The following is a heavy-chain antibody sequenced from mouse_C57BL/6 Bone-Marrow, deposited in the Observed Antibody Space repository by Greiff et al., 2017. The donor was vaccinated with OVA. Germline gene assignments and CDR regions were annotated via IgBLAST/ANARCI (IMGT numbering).Heavy chain of an antibody. CDR3: ARGELY. Sequence: QVHVKQSGPELVPPGASVKISCKASGYTFTDYYLNWVQQRPGQGLEWLGWLFPGSVSTYYNEKLKGKATLTVDKSSSTADMLLSSLTSEDSAGYCCARGELYWGQGTLGTGSA. V-gene: IGHV1-75*01. CDR1: GYTFTDYY. J-gene: IGHJ3*01. CDR2: LFPGSVST.